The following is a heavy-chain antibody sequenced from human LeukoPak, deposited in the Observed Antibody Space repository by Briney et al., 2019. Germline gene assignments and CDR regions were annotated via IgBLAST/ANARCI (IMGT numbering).Heavy chain of an antibody. CDR1: GGTFSSYA. D-gene: IGHD4-23*01. Sequence: ASVKVSFTASGGTFSSYAISWVRQAPGQGLEWMGGIIPIFGTANYAQKFQGRVTITTDESTSTAYMELSSLRSEDTAVYYCAREEAVRDYGGKRGAFDIWGQGTMVTVSS. V-gene: IGHV1-69*05. J-gene: IGHJ3*02. CDR2: IIPIFGTA. CDR3: AREEAVRDYGGKRGAFDI.